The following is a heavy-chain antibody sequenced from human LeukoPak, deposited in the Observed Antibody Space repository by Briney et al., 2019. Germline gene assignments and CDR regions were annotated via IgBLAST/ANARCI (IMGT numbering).Heavy chain of an antibody. CDR2: ISSSGRTI. V-gene: IGHV3-11*04. J-gene: IGHJ4*02. CDR1: GFTFSDYY. Sequence: GGPLRLSCAASGFTFSDYYMSWLRQAPGKGLEGVTYISSSGRTIYYADSVKGRFTISRDNAKNSLYLQMNSLSTEDTAVYYCARDHPHRSMVRGVSSDYWGQGTLVTVSS. D-gene: IGHD3-10*01. CDR3: ARDHPHRSMVRGVSSDY.